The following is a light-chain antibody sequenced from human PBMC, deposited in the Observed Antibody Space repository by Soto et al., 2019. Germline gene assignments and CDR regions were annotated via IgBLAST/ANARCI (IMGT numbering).Light chain of an antibody. CDR1: QSISTW. Sequence: DIQMTQSPSSVSASVGDRVTITCRASQSISTWLAWYQQKPGTVPKLLIYKASTLESGVPSRFSGSRSGTEFTPTVSSLRPDDFATYYCQQYNDSFPYTFGQGTKVDIK. J-gene: IGKJ2*01. CDR2: KAS. V-gene: IGKV1-5*03. CDR3: QQYNDSFPYT.